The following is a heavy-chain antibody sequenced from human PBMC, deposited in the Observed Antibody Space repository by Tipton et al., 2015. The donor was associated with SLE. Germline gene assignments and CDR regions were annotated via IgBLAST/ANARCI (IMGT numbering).Heavy chain of an antibody. CDR3: AAERSSSWSYFDY. V-gene: IGHV3-30*03. Sequence: SLRLSCVASGFTFSSYGMHWVRQAPGKGLEWVAVISDDGRNKYHAHSVQGRFTISRDNSKNTLYLQMNSLRAEDTAMYYCAAERSSSWSYFDYWGQGTLVTVSS. CDR2: ISDDGRNK. J-gene: IGHJ4*02. CDR1: GFTFSSYG. D-gene: IGHD6-13*01.